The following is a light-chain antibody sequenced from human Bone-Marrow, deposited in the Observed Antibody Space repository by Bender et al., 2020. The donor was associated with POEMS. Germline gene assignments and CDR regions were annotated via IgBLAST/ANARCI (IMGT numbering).Light chain of an antibody. Sequence: QSVLTQPPSASGTPGQRVTISCSGSNSNIGTNAVNWYQQFPGTAPKLLIYSVNQRPSGVPDRFAAFKSGTSASLARSGRQSADGADYSCAARDAGLSGGVFGGGTKLTVL. CDR3: AARDAGLSGGV. CDR2: SVN. CDR1: NSNIGTNA. J-gene: IGLJ3*02. V-gene: IGLV1-44*01.